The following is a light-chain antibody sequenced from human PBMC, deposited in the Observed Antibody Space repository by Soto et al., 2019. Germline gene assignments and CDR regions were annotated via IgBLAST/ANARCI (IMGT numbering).Light chain of an antibody. CDR2: DAS. Sequence: IQLTQSPSSLSASKGATFTITFRASLPINSDLIWYQQKPGKAPKPLIFDASTLKTGVPSRFGGSGSGAEFNFTITGLQPDDFATYFCQQYYTYSTFGQGTRLEI. CDR3: QQYYTYST. J-gene: IGKJ5*01. CDR1: LPINSD. V-gene: IGKV1-13*02.